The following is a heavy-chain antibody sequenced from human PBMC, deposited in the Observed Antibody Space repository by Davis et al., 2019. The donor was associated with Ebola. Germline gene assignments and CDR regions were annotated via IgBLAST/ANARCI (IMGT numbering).Heavy chain of an antibody. J-gene: IGHJ6*04. Sequence: GGSLRLSCAASGFTFSSYAMNWVRQAPGKGLEWVSAISGSGGSTYYADSVKGRFTISRDNSKNTQYLQMNSLRGKDTAVYYCARDTDGMDGWGKGTTVTVAS. CDR2: ISGSGGST. CDR3: ARDTDGMDG. V-gene: IGHV3-23*01. CDR1: GFTFSSYA.